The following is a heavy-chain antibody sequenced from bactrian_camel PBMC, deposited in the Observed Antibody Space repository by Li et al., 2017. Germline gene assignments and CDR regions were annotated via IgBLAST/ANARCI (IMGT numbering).Heavy chain of an antibody. V-gene: IGHV3S40*01. J-gene: IGHJ4*01. D-gene: IGHD1*01. CDR1: GFAFSIND. CDR3: VKPNPDARGGFDH. Sequence: VQLVESGGGLVQPGGSLRLSCAASGFAFSINDMSWVRQGPGKGLEWVSSSSSGALSLVYADSVKGRFTISRDNAKNTVYLLMNSLKPEDTAVYYCVKPNPDARGGFDHWGQGTQVTVS. CDR2: SSSGALSL.